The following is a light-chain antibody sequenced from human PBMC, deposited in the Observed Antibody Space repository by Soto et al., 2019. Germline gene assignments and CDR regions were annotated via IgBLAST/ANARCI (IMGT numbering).Light chain of an antibody. CDR3: QHYGSSGT. CDR1: QRLSSTY. Sequence: EIVLTQSPGTLSLSPGERAMLSCTASQRLSSTYLSLYQRRAGQSPRLLIYSASSRAAGIPERFTGRGSGTDFTLTISRLEPEDFAVYYCQHYGSSGTFGQGTKVDIK. V-gene: IGKV3-20*01. CDR2: SAS. J-gene: IGKJ1*01.